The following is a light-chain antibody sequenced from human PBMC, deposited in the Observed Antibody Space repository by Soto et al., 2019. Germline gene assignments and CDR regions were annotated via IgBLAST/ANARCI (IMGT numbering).Light chain of an antibody. CDR2: AAS. V-gene: IGKV1-5*03. Sequence: MRVTQCPASLSVSVGERVTISCRASQSIXTWLAWYQRKPGKAPNLLXDAASSLARGGPSRLRGSGSGTEFTLTISSMQPEYFANYYCQQYNSVPRTFGQGTKVDIK. CDR1: QSIXTW. J-gene: IGKJ2*01. CDR3: QQYNSVPRT.